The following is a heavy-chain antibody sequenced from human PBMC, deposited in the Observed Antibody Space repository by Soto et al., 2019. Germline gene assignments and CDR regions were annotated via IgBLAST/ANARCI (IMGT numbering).Heavy chain of an antibody. V-gene: IGHV3-7*01. CDR2: INQDESER. Sequence: GGSLRPSCAASGFSFSNYWMTWVRQAPGKGLEWVANINQDESERYFVDSVKGRFTISRDNAKNSVYLQMNSVRAEDTAVYYCARHDFSTYTGPMDVWGKGTTVTVSS. J-gene: IGHJ6*03. CDR1: GFSFSNYW. CDR3: ARHDFSTYTGPMDV. D-gene: IGHD3-16*01.